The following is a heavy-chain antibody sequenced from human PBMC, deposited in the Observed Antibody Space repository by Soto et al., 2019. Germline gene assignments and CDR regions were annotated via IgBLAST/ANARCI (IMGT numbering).Heavy chain of an antibody. D-gene: IGHD6-19*01. V-gene: IGHV3-7*05. CDR3: ARGLAVAANWFDP. CDR2: INQDGGTK. CDR1: GFTFSNYW. Sequence: PGGSLRLSCAASGFTFSNYWMNWVRQAPGRGPEWVANINQDGGTKLYVDSVKGRFTISRDNAKNSLDLQMNSLRVEDTAVYYCARGLAVAANWFDPWGQGTLVTVSS. J-gene: IGHJ5*02.